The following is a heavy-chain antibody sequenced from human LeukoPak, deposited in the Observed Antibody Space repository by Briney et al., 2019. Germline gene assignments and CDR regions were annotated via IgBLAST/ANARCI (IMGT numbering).Heavy chain of an antibody. J-gene: IGHJ1*01. Sequence: PGGSLTLSCAASGVTVTTKSMAWVRQAPGRGLEWVSVFYSPGSTYYADSVHGRFTISRDTSLNTLFLQMNSLRVEDTAVYYCASARESCIGSSCYEYFHHWGQGTPLTVSS. V-gene: IGHV3-53*01. CDR3: ASARESCIGSSCYEYFHH. D-gene: IGHD2-2*01. CDR1: GVTVTTKS. CDR2: FYSPGST.